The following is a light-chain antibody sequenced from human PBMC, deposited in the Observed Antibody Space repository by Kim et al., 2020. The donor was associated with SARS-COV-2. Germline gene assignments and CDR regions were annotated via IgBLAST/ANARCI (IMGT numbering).Light chain of an antibody. CDR1: SNNVGNQG. Sequence: RTQPPSVSKDLRQTATLTCTGNSNNVGNQGAAWLQQHQGHPPKLLSYRTNNRPSGISERFSASRSGNTASLTITGLQPEDEADYYCSAWDISLSHWVSGGGTQLTVL. CDR3: SAWDISLSHWV. CDR2: RTN. J-gene: IGLJ3*02. V-gene: IGLV10-54*04.